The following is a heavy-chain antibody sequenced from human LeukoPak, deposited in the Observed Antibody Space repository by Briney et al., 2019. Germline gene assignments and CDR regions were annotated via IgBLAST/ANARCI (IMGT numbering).Heavy chain of an antibody. CDR2: ISGSGSNT. V-gene: IGHV3-23*01. CDR1: GGSISSGGYY. D-gene: IGHD1-26*01. CDR3: AKVRIVGATTGFDY. J-gene: IGHJ4*02. Sequence: ETLSLTCTVSGGSISSGGYYWSWVRQAPGKGLEWVSAISGSGSNTYYADSVKGRFTISRDNSKNTLYLQMNSLRAEDTAVYYCAKVRIVGATTGFDYWGQGTLVTVSS.